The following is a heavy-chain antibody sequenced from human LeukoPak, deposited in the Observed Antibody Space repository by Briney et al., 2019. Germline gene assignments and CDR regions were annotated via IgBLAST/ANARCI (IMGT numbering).Heavy chain of an antibody. V-gene: IGHV4-39*07. CDR2: IYYSGST. CDR3: ARRDGYNWLYYFDY. J-gene: IGHJ4*02. D-gene: IGHD5-24*01. Sequence: PSETLSLTCTVSGGSISSSSYYWGWIRQPPGKGLEWIGSIYYSGSTYYNPSLKSRVTISVDTSKNQFSLKLSSVTAADTAVYYCARRDGYNWLYYFDYWGQGTLVTVSS. CDR1: GGSISSSSYY.